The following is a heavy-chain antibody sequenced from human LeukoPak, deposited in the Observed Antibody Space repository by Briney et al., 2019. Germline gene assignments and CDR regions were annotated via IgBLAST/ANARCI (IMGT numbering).Heavy chain of an antibody. CDR3: ARSSGYDFHY. J-gene: IGHJ4*02. V-gene: IGHV3-33*01. CDR1: GFTFSSYG. CDR2: IWHDGSNK. Sequence: AGSLRLSCAASGFTFSSYGMHWVRQAPGKGREWVAVIWHDGSNKYYADSVKGRFTIARDNSKNTLYLQMNSLRAEDTAVYYCARSSGYDFHYWGQGTLVTVSS. D-gene: IGHD5-12*01.